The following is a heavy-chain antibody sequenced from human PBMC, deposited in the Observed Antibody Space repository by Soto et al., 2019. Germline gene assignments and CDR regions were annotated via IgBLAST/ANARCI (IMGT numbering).Heavy chain of an antibody. CDR2: INHSGST. J-gene: IGHJ5*02. V-gene: IGHV4-34*01. Sequence: QVQLQQWGAGLLKPSETLSLTCAVYGGSFSGYYWSWIRQPPGKGLEWIGEINHSGSTNYNPSLKSRVTISVDTSKNQFSLKLSSVTAADTAVYYCAREPQQQLVWFDPWGQGTLVTVSS. CDR3: AREPQQQLVWFDP. CDR1: GGSFSGYY. D-gene: IGHD6-13*01.